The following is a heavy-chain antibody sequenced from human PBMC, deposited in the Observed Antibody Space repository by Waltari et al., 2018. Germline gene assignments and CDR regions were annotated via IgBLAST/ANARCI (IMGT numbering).Heavy chain of an antibody. CDR3: ARDPEGYCSGGSCSNALDAFDI. Sequence: EVQLVESGGGLVQPGGSLRLSCAASGFTFSSYSMNWVRQAPGKGREWVSYISSSSTIYYEDSVKGRFTISRDDAKNSLYLQMNSLRAEDTAVYYCARDPEGYCSGGSCSNALDAFDIWGQGTMVTVSS. D-gene: IGHD2-15*01. V-gene: IGHV3-48*04. CDR2: ISSSSTI. CDR1: GFTFSSYS. J-gene: IGHJ3*02.